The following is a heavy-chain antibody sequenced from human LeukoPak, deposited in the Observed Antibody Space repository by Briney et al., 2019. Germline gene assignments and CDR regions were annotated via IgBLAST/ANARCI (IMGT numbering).Heavy chain of an antibody. CDR1: GFTFSSYA. D-gene: IGHD6-6*01. CDR3: ASVRGYSSSWESGY. V-gene: IGHV3-21*01. Sequence: PGGSLRLSCAASGFTFSSYAMNWVRQAPGKGLEWVSSISSTSSYIYYADSVKGRFTISRDNAKNSLYLQMNSLRPEDTAVYYCASVRGYSSSWESGYWGQGTLVTVSS. J-gene: IGHJ4*02. CDR2: ISSTSSYI.